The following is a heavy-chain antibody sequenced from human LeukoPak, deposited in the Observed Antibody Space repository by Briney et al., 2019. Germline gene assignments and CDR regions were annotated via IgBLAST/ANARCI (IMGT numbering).Heavy chain of an antibody. D-gene: IGHD2-21*02. V-gene: IGHV1-46*01. Sequence: ASVKVSCKASGYTFTSYYMHWVRQAPGEGLEWMGIINPTGGSTSYAQKFQGRVTMTRDTSTSTVYMEVSSLISEDTAVYYCARDHYHKIHSVMVTAPDYWGQGTLVIVSS. CDR1: GYTFTSYY. CDR3: ARDHYHKIHSVMVTAPDY. CDR2: INPTGGST. J-gene: IGHJ4*02.